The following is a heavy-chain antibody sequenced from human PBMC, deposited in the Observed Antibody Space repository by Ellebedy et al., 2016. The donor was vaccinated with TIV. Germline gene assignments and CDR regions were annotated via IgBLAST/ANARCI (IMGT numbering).Heavy chain of an antibody. J-gene: IGHJ6*02. Sequence: GGSLRLSCAASGFTFSSYAMHRVRQAPGKGLEWVAVISYDGSNKYYADSVKGRFTISRDNSKNTLYLQMNSLRVEDTAVYYCARDLAAARANYYYGMDVWGQGTTVTVSS. V-gene: IGHV3-30*07. CDR3: ARDLAAARANYYYGMDV. CDR2: ISYDGSNK. CDR1: GFTFSSYA. D-gene: IGHD6-19*01.